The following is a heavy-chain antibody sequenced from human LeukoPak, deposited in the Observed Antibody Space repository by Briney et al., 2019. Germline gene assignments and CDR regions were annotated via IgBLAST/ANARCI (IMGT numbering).Heavy chain of an antibody. J-gene: IGHJ4*02. D-gene: IGHD2-21*02. V-gene: IGHV4-34*01. CDR3: ARGLDLTY. Sequence: KASETLPLTCAVYGGSFSGYYWSWIRQPPGKGLEWIGEINHSGSTNYNPSLKSRVTISVDTSKNQFSLKLSSVTAADTAVYYCARGLDLTYWGQGTLVTVSS. CDR1: GGSFSGYY. CDR2: INHSGST.